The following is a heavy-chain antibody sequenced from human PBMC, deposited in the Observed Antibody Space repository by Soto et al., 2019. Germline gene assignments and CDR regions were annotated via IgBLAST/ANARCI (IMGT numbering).Heavy chain of an antibody. J-gene: IGHJ6*02. Sequence: PGGSLRLSCAASGFTFSSYSMNWVRQAPGKGLEWVSYISSSSSTIYYADSVKGRFTISRDNAKNSLYLQMNSLRDEDTAVYYCARDSAVTRRSYYYGMDVWGQGTTVTVSS. CDR2: ISSSSSTI. CDR1: GFTFSSYS. V-gene: IGHV3-48*02. D-gene: IGHD2-21*02. CDR3: ARDSAVTRRSYYYGMDV.